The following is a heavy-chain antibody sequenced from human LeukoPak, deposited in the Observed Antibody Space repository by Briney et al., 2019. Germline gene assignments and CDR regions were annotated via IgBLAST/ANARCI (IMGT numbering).Heavy chain of an antibody. J-gene: IGHJ4*02. Sequence: SETLSLTCTVSGGSISSYYWSWIRQPPGKELEWIGYIYYSGSTNYNPPLKSRVTISVDTSKNQFSLKLSSVTAADTAVYYCARGLYSSSWYDGGGFDYWGQGTLVTVSS. CDR3: ARGLYSSSWYDGGGFDY. CDR2: IYYSGST. CDR1: GGSISSYY. V-gene: IGHV4-59*01. D-gene: IGHD6-13*01.